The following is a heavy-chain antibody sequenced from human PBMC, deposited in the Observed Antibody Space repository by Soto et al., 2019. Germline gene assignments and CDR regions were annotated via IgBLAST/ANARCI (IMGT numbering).Heavy chain of an antibody. V-gene: IGHV1-18*01. CDR3: VVAAQPYYFDY. D-gene: IGHD2-15*01. Sequence: ASVKVSCKASGYIFTNYGISWVRQAPGQGLEWMGWINVYNGNTKYAQKVQGRVTMTTDTSTSTAYMELRSLRSDDTAVYYCVVAAQPYYFDYWGQGTLVTVSS. CDR2: INVYNGNT. CDR1: GYIFTNYG. J-gene: IGHJ4*02.